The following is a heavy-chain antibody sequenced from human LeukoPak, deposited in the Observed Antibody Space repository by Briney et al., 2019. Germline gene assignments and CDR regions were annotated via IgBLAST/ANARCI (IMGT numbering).Heavy chain of an antibody. D-gene: IGHD3-3*01. V-gene: IGHV3-23*01. CDR3: AKDGGGSLEWLPSMDV. Sequence: GGSLRLSCAASGFTFSGHAMGWVRQAPGKGLEWVSSITGSGASTYYGDSVKGRFTISRDNSKNTLYLQMNRLRAEDTAVYYCAKDGGGSLEWLPSMDVWGQGTTVTVSS. CDR1: GFTFSGHA. CDR2: ITGSGAST. J-gene: IGHJ6*02.